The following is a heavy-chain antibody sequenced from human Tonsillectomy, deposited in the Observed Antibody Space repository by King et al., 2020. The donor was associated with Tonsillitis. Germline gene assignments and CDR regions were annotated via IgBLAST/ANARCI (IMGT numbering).Heavy chain of an antibody. V-gene: IGHV4-59*01. D-gene: IGHD6-13*01. CDR1: GGSISSYY. CDR3: ARGPPSSVWTPSIAAAGPFDY. CDR2: IYNSGST. J-gene: IGHJ4*02. Sequence: VQLQESGPGLVKPSETLSLTCTVSGGSISSYYWSWIRQPPGKGLEWIGYIYNSGSTNYNPSLKSRVTMSLDTSRNQFSLNLSSVTAADTAVYYCARGPPSSVWTPSIAAAGPFDYWGQGTLVTVSS.